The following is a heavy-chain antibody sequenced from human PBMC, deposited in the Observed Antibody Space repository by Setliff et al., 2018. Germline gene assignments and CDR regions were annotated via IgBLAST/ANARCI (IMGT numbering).Heavy chain of an antibody. Sequence: SETLSLTCAVSGYSINSDCFWGWIRQPPGKGLEWIGTISHSGSTSYNSSLKSRVTMSVDTSKNQFFLKLSSVTAADTAVYYCVRGFTIFGVVKLERWFDPWGQGTLGTV. CDR2: ISHSGST. V-gene: IGHV4-38-2*01. CDR3: VRGFTIFGVVKLERWFDP. D-gene: IGHD3-3*01. J-gene: IGHJ5*02. CDR1: GYSINSDCF.